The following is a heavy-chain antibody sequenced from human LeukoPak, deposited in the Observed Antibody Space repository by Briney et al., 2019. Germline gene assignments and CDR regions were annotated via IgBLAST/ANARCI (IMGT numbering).Heavy chain of an antibody. CDR3: AKRGGRGGYYYYYMDV. CDR1: GFTFSSYA. J-gene: IGHJ6*03. V-gene: IGHV3-23*01. CDR2: IIGSGGST. Sequence: GSLRLPCAASGFTFSSYAMSWVRQAPGKGLEWVSVIIGSGGSTYYADSVKGRFTISRDNSKNTLYLQMNSLRAEDTAVYYCAKRGGRGGYYYYYMDVWGKGTTVTVSS. D-gene: IGHD2-15*01.